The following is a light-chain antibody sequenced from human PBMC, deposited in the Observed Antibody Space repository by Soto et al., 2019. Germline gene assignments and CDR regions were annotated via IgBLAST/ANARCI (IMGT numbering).Light chain of an antibody. J-gene: IGLJ2*01. CDR2: DVS. CDR1: SSDVGGYNY. CDR3: SSYRSGSTLVV. V-gene: IGLV2-14*01. Sequence: QSALTQPASVSGSPGQPITISCTGTSSDVGGYNYVSWYQQYPGKAPKLMIYDVSNRPSGVSNRFSGSKSGNTASLTISGLQAEDEADYYCSSYRSGSTLVVFGGGTKLTVL.